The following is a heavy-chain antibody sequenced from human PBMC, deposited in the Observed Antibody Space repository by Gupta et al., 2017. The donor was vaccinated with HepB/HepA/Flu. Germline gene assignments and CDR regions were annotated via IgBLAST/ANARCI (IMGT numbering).Heavy chain of an antibody. J-gene: IGHJ6*02. D-gene: IGHD3-10*01. CDR3: AKAYGSGIRYYYYGMDV. Sequence: DFVKGRFTISRDNSKDTLYLQMIGLRTEDTAVYYCAKAYGSGIRYYYYGMDVWGQGTTVTVSS. V-gene: IGHV3-30*02.